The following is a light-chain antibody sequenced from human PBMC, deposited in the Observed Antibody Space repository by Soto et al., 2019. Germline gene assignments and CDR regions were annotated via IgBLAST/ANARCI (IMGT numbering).Light chain of an antibody. CDR3: PPYNNWAR. V-gene: IGKV3-15*01. CDR1: QSVSSN. J-gene: IGKJ5*01. CDR2: GAS. Sequence: IVMTQAPATLSVSPGERATLSGRASQSVSSNLAWYLQKPGQAPRLLIYGASTRATGLPARFSGSGSGPEFTLTLSSLQSEDFAVYYCPPYNNWARFGQGTRLEIK.